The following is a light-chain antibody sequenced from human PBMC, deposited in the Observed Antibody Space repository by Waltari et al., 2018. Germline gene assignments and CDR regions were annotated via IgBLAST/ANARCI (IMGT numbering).Light chain of an antibody. CDR3: QQYGSSLRT. CDR2: GAS. CDR1: QSVSSSY. J-gene: IGKJ1*01. Sequence: EIVLTQSPGTLSLSPGERATLPCRASQSVSSSYLAWYQQKPGQAPRLLIYGASSRAPGIPDRFSGSGSGTDFSLPISRLEPEDFAVYYCQQYGSSLRTFGQGTKVEIK. V-gene: IGKV3-20*01.